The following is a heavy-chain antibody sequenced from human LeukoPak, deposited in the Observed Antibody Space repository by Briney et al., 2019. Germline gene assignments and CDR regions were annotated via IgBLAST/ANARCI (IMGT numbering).Heavy chain of an antibody. Sequence: GGSLRLSCAVSGFTFSSYGMHWVRQAPGKGLEWVAFISYDGNTKTYADSVKGRFILSRNNFRNTLYLQMNSLRTEDTAVYYCAKPGRGYIYVFDYWGQGTLVTVSS. J-gene: IGHJ4*02. CDR2: ISYDGNTK. CDR3: AKPGRGYIYVFDY. V-gene: IGHV3-30*18. D-gene: IGHD5-18*01. CDR1: GFTFSSYG.